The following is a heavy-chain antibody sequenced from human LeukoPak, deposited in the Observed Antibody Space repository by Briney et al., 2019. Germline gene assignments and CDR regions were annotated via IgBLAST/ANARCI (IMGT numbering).Heavy chain of an antibody. J-gene: IGHJ4*02. CDR2: INHSGST. D-gene: IGHD6-25*01. Sequence: SETLSLTCAVYGGSFSGYYWSWIRQPPGKGLEWIGEINHSGSTNYNPSLKSRVTISVDTSKNQFSLKLSSVTAADTAVYYCARAVWQRTFDYWGQGNLVTVSS. V-gene: IGHV4-34*01. CDR1: GGSFSGYY. CDR3: ARAVWQRTFDY.